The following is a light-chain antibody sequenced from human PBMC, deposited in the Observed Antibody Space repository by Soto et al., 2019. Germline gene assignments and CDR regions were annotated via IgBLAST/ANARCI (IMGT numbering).Light chain of an antibody. J-gene: IGKJ4*02. CDR3: QQFNGFPLT. CDR2: DAS. Sequence: IQLTQSPSSLSASVGDSVTITCRAGQNIGSALAWYQQRPGKAPKLLIYDASNLEAGVPSRFSGSGSGTDFTLTSTRLPPEDFATYYCQQFNGFPLTFGGGTKVQIK. CDR1: QNIGSA. V-gene: IGKV1-13*02.